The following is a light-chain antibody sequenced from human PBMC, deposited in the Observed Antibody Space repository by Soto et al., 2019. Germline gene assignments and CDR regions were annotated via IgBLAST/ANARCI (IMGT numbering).Light chain of an antibody. CDR2: DVS. CDR3: SSFTTSSPFV. V-gene: IGLV2-14*03. Sequence: QSVLAQPASVSGSRGQSITISCTGTSSDIGRYDYVSWFQQHPGKVPKLIIYDVSNWPSGVSDRFSGSKSGNTASLTISGLHPEDEADYYCSSFTTSSPFVFGTGTKVTVL. CDR1: SSDIGRYDY. J-gene: IGLJ1*01.